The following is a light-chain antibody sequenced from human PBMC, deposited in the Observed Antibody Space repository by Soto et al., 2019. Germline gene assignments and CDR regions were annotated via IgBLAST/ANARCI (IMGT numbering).Light chain of an antibody. J-gene: IGKJ1*01. Sequence: EIQMTQSPSTLSAFVGDRVTIICRPSQSVIYWLAWYQQKPGKAPKLLVHDASTLLSGVPSRFSGSVSGTEFILTIGSLQPDDFATYYCQQYKSYPWTFGQGTKV. V-gene: IGKV1-5*02. CDR1: QSVIYW. CDR3: QQYKSYPWT. CDR2: DAS.